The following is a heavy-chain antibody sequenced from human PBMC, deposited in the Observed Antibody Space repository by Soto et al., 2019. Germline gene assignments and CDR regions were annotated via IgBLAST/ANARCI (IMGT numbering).Heavy chain of an antibody. CDR1: GFTFSSYS. CDR2: ISSSSSTI. CDR3: AKDLGYSYGYSYYYYYGMDV. Sequence: HPGGSLRLSCAASGFTFSSYSMNWVRQAPGKGLEWVSYISSSSSTIYYADSVKGRFTISRDNAKNSLYLQMNSLRAEDTAVYYCAKDLGYSYGYSYYYYYGMDVWGQGTTVTVSS. J-gene: IGHJ6*02. D-gene: IGHD5-18*01. V-gene: IGHV3-48*01.